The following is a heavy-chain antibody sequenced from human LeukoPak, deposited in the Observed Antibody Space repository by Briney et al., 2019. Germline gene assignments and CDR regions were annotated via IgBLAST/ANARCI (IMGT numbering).Heavy chain of an antibody. CDR1: GFTVSSNY. V-gene: IGHV3-53*01. D-gene: IGHD1-26*01. CDR2: IYNGGST. J-gene: IGHJ4*02. CDR3: ARAGGAYLRHLDF. Sequence: GGSLRLSCAASGFTVSSNYMSRVRQAPGKGLEWVSIIYNGGSTYYADSVKGRFTISTDNSKNTLYLQMNTVRAEDTAVYYCARAGGAYLRHLDFWGQGTLVTVSS.